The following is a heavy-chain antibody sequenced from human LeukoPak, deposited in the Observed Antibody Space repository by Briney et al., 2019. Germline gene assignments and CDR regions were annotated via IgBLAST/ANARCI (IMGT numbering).Heavy chain of an antibody. Sequence: GGSLRLSCAASGFTFSDYYMSWIRQAPGKGLEWVSYISSSGSTIYYADSVKGRFTISGDNAKNSLYLQMNSLRAEDTAVYYCARDLLIARSGQQLAFGYDYWGQGTLVTVSS. CDR2: ISSSGSTI. J-gene: IGHJ4*02. D-gene: IGHD6-13*01. CDR1: GFTFSDYY. CDR3: ARDLLIARSGQQLAFGYDY. V-gene: IGHV3-11*01.